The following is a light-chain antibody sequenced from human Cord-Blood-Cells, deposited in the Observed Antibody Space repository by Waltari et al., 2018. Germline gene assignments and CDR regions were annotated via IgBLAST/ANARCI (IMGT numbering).Light chain of an antibody. CDR1: SSNIGSNT. Sequence: QSVLTQPPSASGTPGQSVTISCSGSSSNIGSNTVNWYQQLPGTAPKLLIYSNTHRPSGVPDRFSGSKSGTSASLAISGLQSEDEADYYCAAWDDSLNGPVFGGGTKLTVL. CDR2: SNT. CDR3: AAWDDSLNGPV. V-gene: IGLV1-44*01. J-gene: IGLJ3*02.